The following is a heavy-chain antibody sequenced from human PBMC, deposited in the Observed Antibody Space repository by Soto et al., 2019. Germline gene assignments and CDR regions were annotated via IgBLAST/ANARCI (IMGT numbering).Heavy chain of an antibody. J-gene: IGHJ3*02. D-gene: IGHD5-18*01. CDR3: ARPLDTAMVTPDI. V-gene: IGHV3-21*01. CDR1: GFTFSSYS. CDR2: ISSSSSYI. Sequence: GGSLRLSCAAPGFTFSSYSMNWVRQAPGKGLEWVSSISSSSSYIYYADSVKGRFTISRDNAKNSLYLQMNSLRAEDTAVYYCARPLDTAMVTPDIWGQGTMVTVSS.